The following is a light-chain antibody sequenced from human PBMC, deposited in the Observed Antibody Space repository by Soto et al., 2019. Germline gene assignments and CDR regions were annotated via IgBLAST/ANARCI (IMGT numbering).Light chain of an antibody. Sequence: AIQMTQSPSSLSASVGDRVTITCRASKDISNDLGWYHQRPGRAPKLLIYAASSLQTGVPSRFSGSGSGTDFTLTIGNRQPEDFATYYCLQDYSYPYTFGQGTNLE. CDR2: AAS. CDR3: LQDYSYPYT. V-gene: IGKV1-6*01. CDR1: KDISND. J-gene: IGKJ2*01.